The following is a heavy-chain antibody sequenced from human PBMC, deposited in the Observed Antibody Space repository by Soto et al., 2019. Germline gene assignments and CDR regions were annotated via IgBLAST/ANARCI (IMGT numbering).Heavy chain of an antibody. CDR3: ARAGAAAGWGYYYYGMDV. Sequence: SVKVSCKASGGTFSSYAISWVRQAPGQGLEWMGGIIPIFGTANYAQKFQGRVTITADESTSTAYMELSSLRSEDTAVYYCARAGAAAGWGYYYYGMDVWGQGTTVTVSS. J-gene: IGHJ6*02. CDR2: IIPIFGTA. V-gene: IGHV1-69*13. CDR1: GGTFSSYA. D-gene: IGHD6-13*01.